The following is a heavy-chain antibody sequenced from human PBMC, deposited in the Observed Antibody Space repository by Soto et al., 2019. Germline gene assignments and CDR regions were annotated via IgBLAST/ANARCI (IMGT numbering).Heavy chain of an antibody. Sequence: ASVKVSCKASGYTFTSYGISWVRQAPGQGLEWMGWISAYNGNTNYAQKLQGRVTMTTDTSTSTAYMELRSLRSDDTAVYYCARGVAVVAATLEWFDPWGQGTLVTVSS. CDR1: GYTFTSYG. D-gene: IGHD2-15*01. V-gene: IGHV1-18*01. J-gene: IGHJ5*02. CDR3: ARGVAVVAATLEWFDP. CDR2: ISAYNGNT.